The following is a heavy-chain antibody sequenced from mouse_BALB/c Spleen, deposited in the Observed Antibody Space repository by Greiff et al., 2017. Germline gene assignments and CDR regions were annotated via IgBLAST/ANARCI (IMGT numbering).Heavy chain of an antibody. CDR3: AREDYGYGYFDV. Sequence: VMLVESGGGLVQPGGSLKLSCAASGFTFSSYTMSWVRQTPEKRLEWVAYISNGGGSTYYPDTVKGRFTISRDNAKNTLYLQMSSLKSEDTAMYYCAREDYGYGYFDVWGAGTTVTVSS. CDR1: GFTFSSYT. CDR2: ISNGGGST. V-gene: IGHV5-12-2*01. D-gene: IGHD1-1*01. J-gene: IGHJ1*01.